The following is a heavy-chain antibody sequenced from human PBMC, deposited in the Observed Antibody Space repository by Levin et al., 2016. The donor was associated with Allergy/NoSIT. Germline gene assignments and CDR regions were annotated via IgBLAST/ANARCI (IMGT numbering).Heavy chain of an antibody. CDR3: ARAPQRGYFDWSPFDY. J-gene: IGHJ4*02. V-gene: IGHV4-31*02. CDR2: IYYSGST. D-gene: IGHD3-9*01. Sequence: WIRQPPGKGLEWIGYIYYSGSTYYNPSLKSRVTISVDTSKNQFSLKLSSVTAADTAVYYCARAPQRGYFDWSPFDYWGQGTLVTVSS.